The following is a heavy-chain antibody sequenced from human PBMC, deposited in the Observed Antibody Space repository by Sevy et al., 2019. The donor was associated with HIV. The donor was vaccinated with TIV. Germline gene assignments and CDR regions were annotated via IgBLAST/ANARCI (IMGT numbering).Heavy chain of an antibody. J-gene: IGHJ6*02. CDR1: GFPVSSSY. CDR3: ARDKNAYYYGLDV. V-gene: IGHV3-53*01. CDR2: FYTGSKT. Sequence: GGSLRLSCAVSGFPVSSSYMNWVRQAPGKWLEWVSVFYTGSKTDYADSVKGRFTMSRDNSKNTLYLQMNGLRAEDTAVYYCARDKNAYYYGLDVWGQGTTVTVSS.